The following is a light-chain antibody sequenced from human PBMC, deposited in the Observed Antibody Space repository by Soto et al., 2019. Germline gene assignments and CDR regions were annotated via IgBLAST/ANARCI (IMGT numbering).Light chain of an antibody. Sequence: EIVLTQSPGTLSLSPGERATLSCRASQSVSSSYLAWYQQKPGQAPRLLIHGASSRATGIPDRFSGSGSGTDFTLTISRLEPEDFAVYYCQQYGSSPRMFGQGTKV. J-gene: IGKJ1*01. V-gene: IGKV3-20*01. CDR1: QSVSSSY. CDR2: GAS. CDR3: QQYGSSPRM.